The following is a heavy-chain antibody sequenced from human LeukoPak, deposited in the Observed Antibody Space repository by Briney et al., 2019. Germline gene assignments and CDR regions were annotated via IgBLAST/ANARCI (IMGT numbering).Heavy chain of an antibody. Sequence: ASVKVSCKASGYTFTGYYMHWVRQAPGQGLEWMGIINPSGGSTSYAQKFQGRVTMTRDMSTSTVYMELSSLRSEDTAVYYCARDPGDDILTGYFYYYYYMDVWGKGTTVTVSS. D-gene: IGHD3-9*01. CDR3: ARDPGDDILTGYFYYYYYMDV. V-gene: IGHV1-46*01. CDR1: GYTFTGYY. J-gene: IGHJ6*03. CDR2: INPSGGST.